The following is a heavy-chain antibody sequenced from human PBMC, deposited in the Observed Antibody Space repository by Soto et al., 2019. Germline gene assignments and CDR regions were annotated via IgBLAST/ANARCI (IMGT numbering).Heavy chain of an antibody. J-gene: IGHJ4*02. Sequence: ASVKVSCKTSGYVFTSFGISWVRQAPGQGLEWMGWVRPYNGDTKYAEKFQGRVTMTSDTSTTTGYMELRGLRSDDTAVYYCVRRMFYDFWSQYYYFDNWGQGTRFTVSS. CDR1: GYVFTSFG. CDR2: VRPYNGDT. V-gene: IGHV1-18*04. D-gene: IGHD3-3*01. CDR3: VRRMFYDFWSQYYYFDN.